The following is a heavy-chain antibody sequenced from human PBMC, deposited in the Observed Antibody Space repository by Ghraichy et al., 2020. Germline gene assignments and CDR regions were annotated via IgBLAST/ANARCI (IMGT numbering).Heavy chain of an antibody. J-gene: IGHJ6*02. D-gene: IGHD3-22*01. V-gene: IGHV3-48*04. CDR3: ARGNYDTKVVKVYYYPPDV. Sequence: GGSLRLSCAASGFTFNSYNMNWVRQAPGKGLEWLSYISSTSGTIYYAGSVKGRFTISGDNAENSLFLQMNSLRAEDTAVCYCARGNYDTKVVKVYYYPPDVWGQGTTVTVS. CDR2: ISSTSGTI. CDR1: GFTFNSYN.